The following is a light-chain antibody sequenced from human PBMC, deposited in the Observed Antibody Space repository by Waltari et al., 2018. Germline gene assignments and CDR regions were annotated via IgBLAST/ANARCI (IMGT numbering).Light chain of an antibody. CDR2: EVT. J-gene: IGLJ3*02. CDR3: MSYTTSDTWV. V-gene: IGLV2-18*02. Sequence: QSALTQPPSVSGSPGQSVTISCPGTNSDVGYFNRVTWYQKAPGTAPKLLIFEVTNRPSGVPDRFSGSKSGTTASLTISGLQADDETDYYCMSYTTSDTWVFGGGTKVTVL. CDR1: NSDVGYFNR.